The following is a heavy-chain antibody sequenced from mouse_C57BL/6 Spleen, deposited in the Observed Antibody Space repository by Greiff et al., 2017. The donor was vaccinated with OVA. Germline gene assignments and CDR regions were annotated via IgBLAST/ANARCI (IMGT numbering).Heavy chain of an antibody. J-gene: IGHJ2*01. Sequence: EVKLVESGGGLVKPGGSLKLSCAASGFTFSDYGMHWVRQAPEKGLEWVAYISSGSSTLYYADTVKGRFTISRDNAKNTLFLQMTSLRSEDTAMYYCARRSLYGNYLDYWGQGTTLTVSS. CDR1: GFTFSDYG. D-gene: IGHD2-10*02. CDR2: ISSGSSTL. V-gene: IGHV5-17*01. CDR3: ARRSLYGNYLDY.